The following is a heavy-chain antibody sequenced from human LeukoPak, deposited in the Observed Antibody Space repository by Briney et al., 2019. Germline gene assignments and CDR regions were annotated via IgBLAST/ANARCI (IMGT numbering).Heavy chain of an antibody. J-gene: IGHJ4*02. CDR3: ARKYSSSSDY. CDR1: GFTFSSYS. V-gene: IGHV3-48*01. CDR2: VSSNNSTV. D-gene: IGHD6-13*01. Sequence: GGSLRLSCAASGFTFSSYSMNWVRQAPGKGLEWVSYVSSNNSTVYYADSVKGRFTISRDNAKNSLYLQMNSLRAEDTAVYYCARKYSSSSDYWGQGTLVTVSS.